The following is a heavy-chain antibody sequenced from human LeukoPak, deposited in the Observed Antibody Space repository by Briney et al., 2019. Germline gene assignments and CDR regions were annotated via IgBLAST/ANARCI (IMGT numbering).Heavy chain of an antibody. J-gene: IGHJ6*03. V-gene: IGHV1-69*01. CDR1: GGTFSSYA. D-gene: IGHD6-6*01. CDR2: IIPIFGTA. Sequence: GASVKVSCKASGGTFSSYAISWVRQAPGQGLEWMGGIIPIFGTANYAQKFQGRVTITADESTSTAYMELSSLRSEDTAVYYCARVLADIAARQYYYYYMDVWGKGTTVTVSS. CDR3: ARVLADIAARQYYYYYMDV.